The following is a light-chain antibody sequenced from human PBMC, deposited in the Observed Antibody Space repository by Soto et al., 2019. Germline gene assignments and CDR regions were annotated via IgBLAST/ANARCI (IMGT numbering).Light chain of an antibody. Sequence: DIQMTQSPSSLSASVGDRVTITCRTSQGINDYLNWYQQKPGEAPKALIYSASSLQSGVPSRFSGSGSGTDFTLTISGLQPEDSATYFCQQANSFPPTFGQGTKVDIK. V-gene: IGKV1-39*01. CDR3: QQANSFPPT. CDR2: SAS. CDR1: QGINDY. J-gene: IGKJ1*01.